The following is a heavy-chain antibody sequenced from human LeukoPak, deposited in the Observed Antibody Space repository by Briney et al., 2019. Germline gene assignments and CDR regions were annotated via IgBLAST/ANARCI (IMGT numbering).Heavy chain of an antibody. V-gene: IGHV4-61*01. CDR3: ARLERYYYAAFDI. CDR2: IYYSGST. CDR1: GGSVSSGSYY. Sequence: PSETLSLTCTVSGGSVSSGSYYWSWIRQPPGKGLEWIGYIYYSGSTNYNPSLKSRVTISVDTSKSQFSLKLSSVTAADTAVYYCARLERYYYAAFDIWGQGTMVTVSS. D-gene: IGHD3-10*01. J-gene: IGHJ3*02.